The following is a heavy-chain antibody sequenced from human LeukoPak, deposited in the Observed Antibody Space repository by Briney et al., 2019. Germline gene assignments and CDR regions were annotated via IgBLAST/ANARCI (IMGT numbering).Heavy chain of an antibody. J-gene: IGHJ4*02. CDR1: GGSISSSSYY. V-gene: IGHV4-39*07. CDR3: ARLASAASHDY. CDR2: IYYSGST. Sequence: SETPSLTRTVSGGSISSSSYYWGWIRQPPGKGLEWIGSIYYSGSTYYNPSLKSRVTISVDTSKNQFSLKLSSVTAADTAVYYCARLASAASHDYWGQGTLVTVSS. D-gene: IGHD2-2*01.